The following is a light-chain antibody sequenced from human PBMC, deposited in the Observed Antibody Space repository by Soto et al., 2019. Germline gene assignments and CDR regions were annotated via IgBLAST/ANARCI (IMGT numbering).Light chain of an antibody. CDR2: DVS. V-gene: IGLV2-14*03. J-gene: IGLJ1*01. Sequence: QSVLAQPASVSGSRGQSITISCTGTSSDVGRYNYVSWFQQHPGKVPKLIIYDVSNWPSGVSDRFSGSKSGNTASLTISGLHPEDESDYYCSSITSISTFVFGTGTK. CDR3: SSITSISTFV. CDR1: SSDVGRYNY.